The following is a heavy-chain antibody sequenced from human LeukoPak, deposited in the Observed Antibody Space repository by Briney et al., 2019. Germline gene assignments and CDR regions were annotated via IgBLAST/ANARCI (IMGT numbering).Heavy chain of an antibody. V-gene: IGHV5-51*01. Sequence: GESLKISCKGSGYSFTSYWIGWVRQMPGKGLEWMGIIYPSDSDTRYSPSFQGQVTISADRSISTAYLQWSSLKASDTAMHYCARLAVAGTLVFGYWGQGTLVTVSS. CDR2: IYPSDSDT. J-gene: IGHJ4*02. D-gene: IGHD6-19*01. CDR1: GYSFTSYW. CDR3: ARLAVAGTLVFGY.